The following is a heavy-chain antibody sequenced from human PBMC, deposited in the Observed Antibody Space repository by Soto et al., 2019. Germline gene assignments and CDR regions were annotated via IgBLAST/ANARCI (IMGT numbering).Heavy chain of an antibody. Sequence: SETLSLTCTVSAGSISSGEYYWSWIRQPPGKGLEWIEYIYYRRSTYCNPTLKSRVTISVDTSKNRFSLKLNSVTAADTAVYYCARVGSSSWFDPWGQGTLVTVSS. V-gene: IGHV4-30-4*01. CDR3: ARVGSSSWFDP. D-gene: IGHD6-6*01. CDR1: AGSISSGEYY. J-gene: IGHJ5*02. CDR2: IYYRRST.